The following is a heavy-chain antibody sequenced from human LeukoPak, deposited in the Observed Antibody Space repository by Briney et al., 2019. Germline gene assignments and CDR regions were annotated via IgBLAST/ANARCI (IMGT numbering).Heavy chain of an antibody. CDR1: GFTFSSYG. CDR2: IWYDGSNK. D-gene: IGHD6-6*01. J-gene: IGHJ4*02. V-gene: IGHV3-33*01. Sequence: GGSLRLSCAASGFTFSSYGMHWVRQAPGKGLEWVAVIWYDGSNKYYADSVKGRFTISRDNSKNTLYLQMNSLRAEDTAVYYCASDSSSYFSSSEFDYWGQGTLVTVSS. CDR3: ASDSSSYFSSSEFDY.